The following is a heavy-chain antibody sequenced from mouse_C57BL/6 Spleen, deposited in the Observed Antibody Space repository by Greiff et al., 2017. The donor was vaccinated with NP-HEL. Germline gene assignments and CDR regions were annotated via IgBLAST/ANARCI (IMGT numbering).Heavy chain of an antibody. J-gene: IGHJ3*01. Sequence: EVKVVESGGDLVKPGGSLKLSCAASGFTFSSYGMSWVRQTPDKRLEWVATISSGGSYTYYPDSVKGRFTISRDNAKNTLYLQMSSLKSEDTAMYYCARHPSNEGFAYWGQGTLVTVSA. CDR1: GFTFSSYG. V-gene: IGHV5-6*01. CDR2: ISSGGSYT. D-gene: IGHD4-1*01. CDR3: ARHPSNEGFAY.